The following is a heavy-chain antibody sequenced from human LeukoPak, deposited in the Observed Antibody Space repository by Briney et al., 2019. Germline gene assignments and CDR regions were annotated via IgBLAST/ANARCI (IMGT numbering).Heavy chain of an antibody. J-gene: IGHJ3*02. Sequence: SETLSLTCTVSGDSISSYSWNWIRQPPGKGLEWIGYIYYSGSTYYNPSLKSRVTISVDTSKNQFSLKLSSVTAADTAVYYCARKVSSFGVVIMNAFDIWGQGTMVTVSS. CDR1: GDSISSYS. CDR2: IYYSGST. V-gene: IGHV4-59*08. D-gene: IGHD3-3*01. CDR3: ARKVSSFGVVIMNAFDI.